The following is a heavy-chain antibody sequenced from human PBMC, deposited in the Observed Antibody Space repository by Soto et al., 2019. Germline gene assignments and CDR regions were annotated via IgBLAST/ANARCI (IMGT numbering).Heavy chain of an antibody. J-gene: IGHJ6*03. V-gene: IGHV3-7*01. CDR3: ARSMDV. CDR1: GFTFSNYW. Sequence: GGSLRLSCAASGFTFSNYWMHWVRQAPGKGLEWVANIKQDGSEKYYVDSVRGRFTISRDNAKNSLYLQMDSLRVEDTAVYYCARSMDVWGKGTTVTVSS. CDR2: IKQDGSEK.